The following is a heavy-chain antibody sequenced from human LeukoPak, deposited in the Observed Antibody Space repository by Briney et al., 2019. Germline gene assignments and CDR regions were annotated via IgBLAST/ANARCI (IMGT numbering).Heavy chain of an antibody. V-gene: IGHV3-30*04. CDR3: ARDDLSVSGSYPCYFDH. D-gene: IGHD3-16*02. J-gene: IGHJ4*02. CDR2: MSKDGGDK. Sequence: GGSLRLSCAASGFTVSNFAMHWVRQVPDKGLEWLAVMSKDGGDKHYADSVTGRFTISRDSSKNTLYLQMNSLRGEDTAVYYCARDDLSVSGSYPCYFDHWGQGTLVTVSS. CDR1: GFTVSNFA.